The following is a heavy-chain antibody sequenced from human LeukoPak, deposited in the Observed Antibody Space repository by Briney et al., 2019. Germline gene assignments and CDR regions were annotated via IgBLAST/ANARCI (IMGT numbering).Heavy chain of an antibody. Sequence: ETLSLTCIVSGGSISRYYWSWVRQPPGKGLEWIGYIYYRGSTKQKPYLRSRVTISVGTSKNQFSLKLSSVTAADTAVYYCARDVGYCSGGSCYSMAYWGQGTLVTVS. CDR3: ARDVGYCSGGSCYSMAY. V-gene: IGHV4-59*01. D-gene: IGHD2-15*01. J-gene: IGHJ4*02. CDR2: IYYRGST. CDR1: GGSISRYY.